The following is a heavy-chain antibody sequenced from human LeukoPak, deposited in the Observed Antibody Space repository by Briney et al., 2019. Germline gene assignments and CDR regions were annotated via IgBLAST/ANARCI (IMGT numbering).Heavy chain of an antibody. V-gene: IGHV3-33*08. CDR2: IWHDGSKQ. Sequence: GGSLRLSCAASGFTFRNYGMHWVRQAPGKGLEWVASIWHDGSKQTYTDSVKGRFDISRDNPKNTLYLQMNSLRAEDTAVYFCARDFTSSWSPGYWGQGTVVTVSS. CDR1: GFTFRNYG. J-gene: IGHJ4*02. D-gene: IGHD6-19*01. CDR3: ARDFTSSWSPGY.